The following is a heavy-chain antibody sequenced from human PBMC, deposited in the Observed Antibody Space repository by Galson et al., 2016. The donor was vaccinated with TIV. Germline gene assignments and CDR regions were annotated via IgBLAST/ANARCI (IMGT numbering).Heavy chain of an antibody. Sequence: SVKVSCKASGHTFTSYDMNWVRQAPGQGLEWMGWMNPNSGNTGYTQKFQGRVTMTRDTSVSTVYMELSSLRSEDTAVYYCARVLEVAGTDYWGQGTLVTVSS. CDR3: ARVLEVAGTDY. CDR2: MNPNSGNT. V-gene: IGHV1-8*01. CDR1: GHTFTSYD. D-gene: IGHD6-19*01. J-gene: IGHJ4*02.